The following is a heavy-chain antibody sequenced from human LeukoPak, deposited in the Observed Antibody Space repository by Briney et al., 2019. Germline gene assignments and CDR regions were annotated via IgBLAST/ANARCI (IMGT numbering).Heavy chain of an antibody. CDR1: GFTVINNY. CDR2: IFTGGST. D-gene: IGHD5-18*01. J-gene: IGHJ4*02. V-gene: IGHV3-53*01. CDR3: ARGGRDVDTTMVRYYFDY. Sequence: PGGSLRLSCSASGFTVINNYMSWVRQAPGKGLEWISVIFTGGSTYYTDSVKGRFTISRDNSKNTLYLQMNSLRAEDTAMYYCARGGRDVDTTMVRYYFDYWGQGTLVTVSS.